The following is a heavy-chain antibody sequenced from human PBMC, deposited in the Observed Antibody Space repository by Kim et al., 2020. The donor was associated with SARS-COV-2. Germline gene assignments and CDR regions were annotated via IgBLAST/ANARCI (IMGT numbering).Heavy chain of an antibody. CDR1: GGSISSYY. J-gene: IGHJ4*02. CDR2: IYYSGST. V-gene: IGHV4-59*01. D-gene: IGHD1-26*01. Sequence: SETLSLTCTVSGGSISSYYWSWIRQPPGKGLEWIGYIYYSGSTNYNPSLKSGVTISVDTSKNQFSLKLSSVTAADTAVYYCARLSKWELLEYYIDYWGQGTLVTVSS. CDR3: ARLSKWELLEYYIDY.